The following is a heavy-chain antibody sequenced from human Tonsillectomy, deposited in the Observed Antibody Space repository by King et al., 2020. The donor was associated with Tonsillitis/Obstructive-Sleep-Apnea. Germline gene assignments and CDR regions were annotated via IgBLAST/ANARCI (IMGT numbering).Heavy chain of an antibody. D-gene: IGHD3-22*01. CDR1: GGSISSYY. CDR3: ARAPSISSGYYFHFDY. J-gene: IGHJ4*02. Sequence: VQLQESGPGLVKPSETLSLTCTVSGGSISSYYWSWIRQPPGKGLEWIGYIYYSGSTNYNPSLKSRVTISVDTSKNQFSLKLSSVTAADTAVYYCARAPSISSGYYFHFDYWGQGTLVTVSS. V-gene: IGHV4-59*01. CDR2: IYYSGST.